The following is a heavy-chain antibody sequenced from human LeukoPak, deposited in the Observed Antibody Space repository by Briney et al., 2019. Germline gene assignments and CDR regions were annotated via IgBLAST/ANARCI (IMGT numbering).Heavy chain of an antibody. J-gene: IGHJ4*02. D-gene: IGHD6-19*01. CDR2: IIPILGIA. V-gene: IGHV1-69*04. CDR3: ARDPSYSSGWSDY. CDR1: GGTFSSYA. Sequence: SVKVSCKASGGTFSSYAISWVRQAPRQGLEWMGRIIPILGIANYAQKFQGRVTITADESTSTAYMELSSLRSEDTAVYYCARDPSYSSGWSDYWGQGPLVTVSS.